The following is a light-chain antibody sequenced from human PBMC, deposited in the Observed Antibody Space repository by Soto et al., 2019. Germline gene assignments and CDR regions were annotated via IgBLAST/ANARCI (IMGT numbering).Light chain of an antibody. V-gene: IGKV3-20*01. J-gene: IGKJ1*01. CDR1: QSVSNNY. Sequence: EIVLAQSPVTLTLSPGEMATLSWRASQSVSNNYLAWYQQKPGQAPRLLIYGASNRATGIPDRFSGSGSGKDFTLTISRLEPEDFAVYYCQQYGSSGTFGQGTKVDIK. CDR3: QQYGSSGT. CDR2: GAS.